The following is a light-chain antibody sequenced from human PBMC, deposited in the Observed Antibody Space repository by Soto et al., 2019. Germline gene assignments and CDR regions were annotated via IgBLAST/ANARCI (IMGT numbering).Light chain of an antibody. J-gene: IGLJ2*01. CDR2: LNSDGSH. CDR1: SGHSTYA. Sequence: QSVLAQSPSASASLGASVKLTCTLSSGHSTYAIAWHQQQPEKGPRYLMKLNSDGSHTKGDGIPERFSGSSSGAERYLSISSLQSEDEADYYCQSWDTGIHRVFGGGTKLT. V-gene: IGLV4-69*01. CDR3: QSWDTGIHRV.